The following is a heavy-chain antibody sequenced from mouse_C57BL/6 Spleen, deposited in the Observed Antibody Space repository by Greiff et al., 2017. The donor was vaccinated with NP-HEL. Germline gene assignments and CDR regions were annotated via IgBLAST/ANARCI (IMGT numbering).Heavy chain of an antibody. CDR2: INPSSGYT. D-gene: IGHD1-1*01. Sequence: QVQLQQSGAELAKPGASVKLSCKASGYTFTSYWMHWVKQRPGQGLEWIGYINPSSGYTKYNQKFKDKATLTADKSSSTAYMQLSSLTYEDSAVYYCAGGITTVVATRDYWGQGTTLTVSS. CDR1: GYTFTSYW. CDR3: AGGITTVVATRDY. V-gene: IGHV1-7*01. J-gene: IGHJ2*01.